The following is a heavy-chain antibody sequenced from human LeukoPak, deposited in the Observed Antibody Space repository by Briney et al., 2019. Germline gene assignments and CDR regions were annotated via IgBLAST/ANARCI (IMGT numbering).Heavy chain of an antibody. V-gene: IGHV1-2*02. Sequence: GASVKVSCKASGYTFTDYYMHWVRQAPGQGLEWMGWVNPNSGGTNYAQKFQGRVTMTRDTSISTAYMELSRLRSDDTAVYYCARDWGVVVLSNWFDPWGQGTLVTVSS. CDR2: VNPNSGGT. D-gene: IGHD3-22*01. CDR3: ARDWGVVVLSNWFDP. CDR1: GYTFTDYY. J-gene: IGHJ5*02.